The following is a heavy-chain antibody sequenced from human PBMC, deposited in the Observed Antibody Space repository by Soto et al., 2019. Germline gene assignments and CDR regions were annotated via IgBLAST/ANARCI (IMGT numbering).Heavy chain of an antibody. D-gene: IGHD3-10*01. J-gene: IGHJ5*02. CDR3: AIATIITVHYVNWFHP. V-gene: IGHV4-30-2*01. Sequence: SETLSLTCAVSGGSISSGGYSWSWIRQPPGKGLEWIGYIYHSGSTYYNPSLKSRVTISVDRSKNQFSLKLSSVTAADTAVYYCAIATIITVHYVNWFHPSGQATLVTVSS. CDR2: IYHSGST. CDR1: GGSISSGGYS.